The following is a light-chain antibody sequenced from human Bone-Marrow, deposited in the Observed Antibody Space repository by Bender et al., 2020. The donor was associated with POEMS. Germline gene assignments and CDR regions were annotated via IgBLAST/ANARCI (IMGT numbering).Light chain of an antibody. CDR3: CSYAGTTYVV. V-gene: IGLV2-23*02. J-gene: IGLJ2*01. Sequence: QSALTQPASVSGSPGQSITISCTGTSSDVGSYNFVSWYQQHPGKAPKLLIYEVRKRPSGVSNRFSGSKSDNTASLTISGLQAEDEADFYCCSYAGTTYVVFGGGTKLTVL. CDR2: EVR. CDR1: SSDVGSYNF.